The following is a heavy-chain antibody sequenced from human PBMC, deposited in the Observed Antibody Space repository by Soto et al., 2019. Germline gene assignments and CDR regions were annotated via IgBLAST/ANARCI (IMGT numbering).Heavy chain of an antibody. J-gene: IGHJ4*02. D-gene: IGHD6-19*01. CDR1: GFTFDNYA. V-gene: IGHV3-23*01. CDR2: IVGSDGST. CDR3: ARGRDSAWYGVGI. Sequence: GGSLRLSCASSGFTFDNYAMIWVRQAPGKGLEWVSAIVGSDGSTYYADSAKGRFTISRDSSSKTLYLQMNGLRAEDTAVYYCARGRDSAWYGVGIWGQGTLVTVSS.